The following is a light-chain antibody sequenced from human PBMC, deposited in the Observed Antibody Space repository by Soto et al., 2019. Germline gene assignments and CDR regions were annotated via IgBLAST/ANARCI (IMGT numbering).Light chain of an antibody. CDR1: SSDIGTYIY. Sequence: QSALTQPASVSGSPGQSITISCTGTSSDIGTYIYVSWYLQHPGKAPKLLIYEVGNRPSGVSNRFSGSKSGTTASLTISGLQAEDEADYYCSSYTSSNSVVFGGGTKRTVL. V-gene: IGLV2-14*01. CDR3: SSYTSSNSVV. J-gene: IGLJ2*01. CDR2: EVG.